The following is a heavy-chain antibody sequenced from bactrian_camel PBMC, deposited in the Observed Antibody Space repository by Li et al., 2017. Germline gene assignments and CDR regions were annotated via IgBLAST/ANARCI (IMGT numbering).Heavy chain of an antibody. CDR2: IDADGRA. V-gene: IGHV3S26*01. Sequence: HVQLVESGGGSVQAGGSLRLSCAASGYTYNRNCMAWFRQAPGKEREGVADIDADGRARTVDSVKGRFTISQDNAKNTLYLQMNNLKVEDTAMYYCAADGVNLQLARGYNYWGQGTQVTVS. D-gene: IGHD6*01. J-gene: IGHJ4*01. CDR3: AADGVNLQLARGYNY. CDR1: GYTYNRNC.